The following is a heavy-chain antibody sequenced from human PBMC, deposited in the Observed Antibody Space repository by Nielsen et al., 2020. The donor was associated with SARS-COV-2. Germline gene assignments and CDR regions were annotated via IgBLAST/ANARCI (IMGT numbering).Heavy chain of an antibody. CDR1: GYTLTDLS. J-gene: IGHJ4*02. CDR2: FDPEDGET. Sequence: ASVKVSCKVSGYTLTDLSMHWVRQAPGKGLEWMGGFDPEDGETSYAQKFQGRVTMTEDTSTDTAYMELSSLRSEDTAVYYCARSKWAVPAADYWGQGTLVTVSS. V-gene: IGHV1-24*01. CDR3: ARSKWAVPAADY. D-gene: IGHD2-2*01.